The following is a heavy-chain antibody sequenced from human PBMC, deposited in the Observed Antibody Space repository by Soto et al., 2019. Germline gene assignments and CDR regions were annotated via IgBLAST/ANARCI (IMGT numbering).Heavy chain of an antibody. V-gene: IGHV3-53*01. CDR2: IYSGGST. CDR3: AAIPGGSGWYLVY. CDR1: GFTVSSNY. D-gene: IGHD6-19*01. Sequence: GESLKISCAASGFTVSSNYMSWVRQAPGKGLEWVSVIYSGGSTYYADSVKGRFTISRDNSKNTLYLQMNSLRAEDTAVYYCAAIPGGSGWYLVYWGQGTLVTVSS. J-gene: IGHJ4*02.